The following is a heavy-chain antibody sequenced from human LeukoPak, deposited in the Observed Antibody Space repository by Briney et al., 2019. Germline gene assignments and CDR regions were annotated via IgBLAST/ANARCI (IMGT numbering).Heavy chain of an antibody. CDR1: GYSFTSYW. CDR2: IYPGGSDT. V-gene: IGHV5-51*01. D-gene: IGHD2-2*01. J-gene: IGHJ3*02. CDR3: ARRLPAALWGDAFDI. Sequence: KDGESLKISCKGSGYSFTSYWIGWVRQVPGKGLEWMGIIYPGGSDTRYSPSFQGQVTISADKSISTAYLQWSSLKASDTAMYYCARRLPAALWGDAFDIWGQGTMVTVSS.